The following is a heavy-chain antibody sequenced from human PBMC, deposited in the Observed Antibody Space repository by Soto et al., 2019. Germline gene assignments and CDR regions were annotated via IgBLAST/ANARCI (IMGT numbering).Heavy chain of an antibody. CDR2: IYSGGST. CDR1: GFTVSSNY. D-gene: IGHD3-3*01. J-gene: IGHJ4*02. Sequence: EVQLVESGGGLVQPGGSLRLSCAASGFTVSSNYMSWVRQAPGKGLEWVSVIYSGGSTCYADSVKGRFTISRDNSKNTLYLQMNSLRAEDTAVYYCARAPYYDFWSGYYTEYYFDYWGQGTLVTVSS. CDR3: ARAPYYDFWSGYYTEYYFDY. V-gene: IGHV3-66*01.